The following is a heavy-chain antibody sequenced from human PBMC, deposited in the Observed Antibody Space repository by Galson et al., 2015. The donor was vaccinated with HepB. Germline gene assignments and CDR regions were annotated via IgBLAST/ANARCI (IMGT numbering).Heavy chain of an antibody. CDR3: ARGWMDIVVVVAAPGLFDI. Sequence: LTCTVSGGSISSGGYYWSWIRQHPGKGLEWIGYTYYSGSTYSNPSLKSRVTISVDTSKNQFSLKLSSVTAADTAVYYCARGWMDIVVVVAAPGLFDIWGQGTMVTVSS. D-gene: IGHD2-15*01. V-gene: IGHV4-31*03. J-gene: IGHJ3*02. CDR1: GGSISSGGYY. CDR2: TYYSGST.